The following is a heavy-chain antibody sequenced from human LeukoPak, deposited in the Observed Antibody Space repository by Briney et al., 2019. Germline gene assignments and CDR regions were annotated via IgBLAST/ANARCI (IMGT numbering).Heavy chain of an antibody. Sequence: ASVKVSCKASGYTFTGYYMHWVRQAPGQGLEWMGRINPNSGGTDYAQKFQGRVAMTRDTSISTAYMEPSRLRSDDTAVYYCARGKRAAGTGYYYYMDVWGKGTTVTVSS. CDR2: INPNSGGT. CDR1: GYTFTGYY. CDR3: ARGKRAAGTGYYYYMDV. D-gene: IGHD6-13*01. V-gene: IGHV1-2*06. J-gene: IGHJ6*03.